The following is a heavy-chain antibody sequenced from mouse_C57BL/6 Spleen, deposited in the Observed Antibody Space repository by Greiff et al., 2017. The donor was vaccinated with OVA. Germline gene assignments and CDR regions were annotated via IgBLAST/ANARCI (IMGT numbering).Heavy chain of an antibody. Sequence: VQLQQSGAELVKPGASVKMSCKASGYTFTTYPIEWMKQNHGKSLEWIGNFHPYNDDTKYNEKFKGKATLTVEKSSSTVYLELSRLTSDDAAVYDCATPDGSSTGCAYWGQGTLVTVSA. D-gene: IGHD1-1*01. V-gene: IGHV1-47*01. CDR2: FHPYNDDT. CDR1: GYTFTTYP. J-gene: IGHJ3*01. CDR3: ATPDGSSTGCAY.